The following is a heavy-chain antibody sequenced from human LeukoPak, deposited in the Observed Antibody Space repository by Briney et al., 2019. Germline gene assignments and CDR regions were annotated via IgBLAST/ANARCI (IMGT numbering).Heavy chain of an antibody. J-gene: IGHJ4*02. CDR1: GGSISSSNW. CDR2: IYHSGST. CDR3: ARDNYGSGSYGN. V-gene: IGHV4-4*02. Sequence: SETLSLTCAVSGGSISSSNWWSWVRPRPGKGLEWVGEIYHSGSTNYNPSLKSRVTISVDKSKNQFSLKLSSVTAADTAVYYCARDNYGSGSYGNWGQGTLVTVSS. D-gene: IGHD3-10*01.